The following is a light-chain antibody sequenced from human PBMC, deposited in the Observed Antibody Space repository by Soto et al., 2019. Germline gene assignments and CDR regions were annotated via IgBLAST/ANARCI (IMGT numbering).Light chain of an antibody. Sequence: EIVMTQSPATLSVSPGERATLSCRASQSVYSNLAWYQQKPGQAPRLLISGASTRATGIPARFSGSGSGTEFTLTISSLQSEDFAVYYCQLYNNWITFGQGTRLEIK. CDR2: GAS. CDR1: QSVYSN. J-gene: IGKJ5*01. CDR3: QLYNNWIT. V-gene: IGKV3-15*01.